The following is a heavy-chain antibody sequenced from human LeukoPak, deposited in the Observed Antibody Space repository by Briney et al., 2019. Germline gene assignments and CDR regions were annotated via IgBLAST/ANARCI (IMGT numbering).Heavy chain of an antibody. CDR2: INPNSGGT. V-gene: IGHV1-2*02. CDR1: GCTVTGCY. CDR3: ARGPHIVLMVYAIYFDY. D-gene: IGHD2-8*01. Sequence: ASVKVSCKASGCTVTGCYMHWVRQAPGQGLAWMGWINPNSGGTNYAQKFQGRVTMTRDTSISTAYMELSRLRSDDTAVSYCARGPHIVLMVYAIYFDYWGQGTLVTVSS. J-gene: IGHJ4*02.